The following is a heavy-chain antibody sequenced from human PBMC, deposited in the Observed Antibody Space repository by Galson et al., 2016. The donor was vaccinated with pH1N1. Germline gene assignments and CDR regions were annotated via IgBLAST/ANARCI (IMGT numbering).Heavy chain of an antibody. CDR3: AKSGRTARQILAPRDGMDV. J-gene: IGHJ6*02. CDR2: ISGGAGST. CDR1: GFPFSAYA. V-gene: IGHV3-23*01. Sequence: SLRLSCAASGFPFSAYAMNWIRQAPGKGPEWVSVISGGAGSTKYADSVRGRFTISRDNSNDTTFLRMTNLRVEDTAIYYCAKSGRTARQILAPRDGMDVWGQGTTV. D-gene: IGHD1-14*01.